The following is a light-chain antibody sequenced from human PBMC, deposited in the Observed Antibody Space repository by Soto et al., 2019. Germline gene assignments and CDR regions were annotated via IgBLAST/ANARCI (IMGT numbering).Light chain of an antibody. Sequence: DIQMTQSPSTLSASVGDRVTITCRASQSISSWLAWYQQKPGKAPKLLIYHASNLQSGAPSRFSGSGSGTEFTLTISSLQPDDFATYYRQQYNSYSFGQGTKVDIK. V-gene: IGKV1-5*01. CDR3: QQYNSYS. J-gene: IGKJ1*01. CDR2: HAS. CDR1: QSISSW.